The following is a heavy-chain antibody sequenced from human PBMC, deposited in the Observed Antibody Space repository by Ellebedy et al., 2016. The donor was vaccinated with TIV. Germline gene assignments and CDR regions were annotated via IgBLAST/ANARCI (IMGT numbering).Heavy chain of an antibody. CDR2: IRYDGSNK. V-gene: IGHV3-30*02. CDR1: GFTFSSYG. J-gene: IGHJ6*02. CDR3: ARVCSSSSCYSPYSMDV. D-gene: IGHD2-2*01. Sequence: GESLKISCAASGFTFSSYGMHWVRQAPGKGLEWVAFIRYDGSNKYYADSVKGRFTISRDNSKNTLYLQMNSLRAEDTAVYYCARVCSSSSCYSPYSMDVWGQGTTVTVSS.